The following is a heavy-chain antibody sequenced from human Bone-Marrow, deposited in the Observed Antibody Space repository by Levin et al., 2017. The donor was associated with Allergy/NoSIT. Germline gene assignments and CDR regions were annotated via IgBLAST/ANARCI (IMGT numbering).Heavy chain of an antibody. V-gene: IGHV3-23*01. CDR1: GFIFRNYA. D-gene: IGHD3-22*01. CDR2: ISGSGGNT. J-gene: IGHJ4*02. CDR3: AGYDTSAYHSPFDY. Sequence: ETLSLTCAASGFIFRNYAMNWVRQAPGKGLEWVSQISGSGGNTHYADSVKGRFTFSRDNSKNTLYLQMNSLRVEDTAVYYCAGYDTSAYHSPFDYWGQGTLVTGSS.